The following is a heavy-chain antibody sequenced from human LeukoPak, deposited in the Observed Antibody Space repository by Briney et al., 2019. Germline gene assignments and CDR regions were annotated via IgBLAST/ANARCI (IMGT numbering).Heavy chain of an antibody. J-gene: IGHJ4*02. V-gene: IGHV3-64*01. CDR1: GFIFSDYP. CDR2: ISGNGGDT. Sequence: PGGSLRLSCAASGFIFSDYPMHWVRQAPGKGLESVSAISGNGGDTYYASSVKGRFTISRGNSKNTLYLQMGSLRAEDMAVYYCASAGDGYNSDYWGQGTLVTVSS. D-gene: IGHD5-24*01. CDR3: ASAGDGYNSDY.